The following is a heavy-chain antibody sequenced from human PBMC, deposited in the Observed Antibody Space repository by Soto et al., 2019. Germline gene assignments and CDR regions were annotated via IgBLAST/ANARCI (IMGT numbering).Heavy chain of an antibody. J-gene: IGHJ6*03. Sequence: ASVKVSCKASGYTFTGYYMHWVRQAPGQGLEWMGWINPNSGGTNYAQKFQGWVTMTRDTSISTAYMELSRLRSDDTAVYYCARGATPSVGWFADYMDVWGKGTTVTVSS. V-gene: IGHV1-2*04. D-gene: IGHD2-15*01. CDR2: INPNSGGT. CDR1: GYTFTGYY. CDR3: ARGATPSVGWFADYMDV.